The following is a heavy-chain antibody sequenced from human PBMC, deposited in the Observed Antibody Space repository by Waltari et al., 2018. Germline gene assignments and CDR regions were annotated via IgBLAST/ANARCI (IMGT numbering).Heavy chain of an antibody. V-gene: IGHV1-2*02. J-gene: IGHJ4*02. CDR3: ARDSSSTIEAGDH. CDR1: GYRFTGYY. D-gene: IGHD6-6*01. CDR2: INPKNGGV. Sequence: QVQLVQSGAEVRKPGASVRVSCQASGYRFTGYYLHWVRQTPGQGFEWLGWINPKNGGVDYGRKFQGRVTMTSDPAANTAYMELSSLRSDDTAVYFCARDSSSTIEAGDHWGQGTLVTVSS.